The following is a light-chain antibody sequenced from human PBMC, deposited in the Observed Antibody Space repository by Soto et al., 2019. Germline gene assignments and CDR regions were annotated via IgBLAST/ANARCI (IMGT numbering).Light chain of an antibody. CDR3: QQYGSSPPLT. CDR2: GAS. CDR1: QSVSSSY. Sequence: EIVLTQSPGTLSLSPGERATVSCRASQSVSSSYLAWYQQKPGQAPRLLIYGASTRATGIPARFSGSGSGTEFTLTISSLQSEDFAVYYCQQYGSSPPLTFGGGTKVDIK. J-gene: IGKJ4*01. V-gene: IGKV3-20*01.